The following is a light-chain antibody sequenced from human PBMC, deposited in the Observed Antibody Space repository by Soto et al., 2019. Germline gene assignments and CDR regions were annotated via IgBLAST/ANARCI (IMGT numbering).Light chain of an antibody. CDR1: QSISSW. V-gene: IGKV1-5*03. CDR2: KAS. J-gene: IGKJ1*01. CDR3: QQYNSYPWT. Sequence: DIQMTQSPSTLSASVGDRVTITCRASQSISSWLAWYQQKPGKAPKLLIYKASSLESGVPSRFSDSGSGTEFTLTISSLQPDYFATDYCQQYNSYPWTFGQGTKVEIK.